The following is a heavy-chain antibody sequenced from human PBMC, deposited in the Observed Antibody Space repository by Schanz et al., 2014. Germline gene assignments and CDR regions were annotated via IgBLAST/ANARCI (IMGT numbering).Heavy chain of an antibody. CDR2: INADNGNT. CDR3: ARDLTVDTGYVVHYYYCGMDV. Sequence: QVQLVQSGAEVKKPGASVKVSCKASGYSFISHAIHWVRQAPGQRLEWMGWINADNGNTRYSQKFQGRVTITRDTSASVAYMELTSLRSEDTAVYFCARDLTVDTGYVVHYYYCGMDVWGQGTTVTVSS. CDR1: GYSFISHA. J-gene: IGHJ6*02. D-gene: IGHD5-12*01. V-gene: IGHV1-3*01.